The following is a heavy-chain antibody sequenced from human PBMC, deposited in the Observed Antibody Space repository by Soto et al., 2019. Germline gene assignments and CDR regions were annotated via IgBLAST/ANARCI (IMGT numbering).Heavy chain of an antibody. CDR2: IYDSGST. V-gene: IGHV4-59*08. CDR3: ARLGVVGTLLPDY. J-gene: IGHJ4*02. D-gene: IGHD3-3*01. CDR1: GGSISSYY. Sequence: QVQLQESGPGLVKPSETLSLTCTVSGGSISSYYWSWIRQPPGKGLECIVYIYDSGSTNYHPSLKSRVTIYVATSKNQSSLKLSAVTAADTAVYYCARLGVVGTLLPDYWGQGTLVTVSS.